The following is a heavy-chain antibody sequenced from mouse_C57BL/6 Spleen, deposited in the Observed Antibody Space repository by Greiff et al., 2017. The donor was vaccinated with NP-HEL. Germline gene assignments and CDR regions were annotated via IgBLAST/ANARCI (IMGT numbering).Heavy chain of an antibody. CDR1: GFNIKDDY. J-gene: IGHJ3*01. CDR2: IDPENGDT. Sequence: VQLQQSGAELVRPGASVELSCTASGFNIKDDYMHWVKQRPEQGLEWIGWIDPENGDTEYASKFQGKATITADTSSNTAYLQLSSLTSEDTAVYYCTTWSNPFAYWGQGTLVTVSA. CDR3: TTWSNPFAY. D-gene: IGHD2-5*01. V-gene: IGHV14-4*01.